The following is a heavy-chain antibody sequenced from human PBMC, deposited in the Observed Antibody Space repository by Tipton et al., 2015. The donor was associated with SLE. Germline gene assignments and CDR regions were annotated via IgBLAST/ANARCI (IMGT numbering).Heavy chain of an antibody. V-gene: IGHV3-30*02. Sequence: AASGFTFSSYGMHWVRQAPGKGLEWVAFIRYDGSNKYYADSVKGRFTISRDNSKNTLYLQMNSLRAEDTAVYYCARVGGSGSYLYYYGMDVWDQGP. D-gene: IGHD3-10*01. J-gene: IGHJ6*02. CDR2: IRYDGSNK. CDR1: GFTFSSYG. CDR3: ARVGGSGSYLYYYGMDV.